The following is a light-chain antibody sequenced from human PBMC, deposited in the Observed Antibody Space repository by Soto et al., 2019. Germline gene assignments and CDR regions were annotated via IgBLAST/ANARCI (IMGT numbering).Light chain of an antibody. J-gene: IGKJ3*01. CDR2: GAS. CDR1: QDISHY. Sequence: DIQMTQSPSSLSAFVGDRVTITCRASQDISHYLVWYQQKPGKDPNLLIYGASILHSGVPSRFSGSGSGTYFTLTISSLQPEDVGSYYCQKYDSDPFTFGPGTKVDIK. V-gene: IGKV1-27*01. CDR3: QKYDSDPFT.